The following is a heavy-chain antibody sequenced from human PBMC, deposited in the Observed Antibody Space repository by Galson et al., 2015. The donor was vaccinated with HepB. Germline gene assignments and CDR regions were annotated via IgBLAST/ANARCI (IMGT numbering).Heavy chain of an antibody. CDR1: GFTFNNCA. Sequence: SLRLSCAASGFTFNNCAMNWLRQAPGKGLEWLSVISDRGTYTAYADSVKGRFAISRDNSKDTVFLQMTSLGVEDTAVHFCGKDKVADTAMDIEHWGQGALVSVSA. J-gene: IGHJ1*01. V-gene: IGHV3-23*01. CDR3: GKDKVADTAMDIEH. CDR2: ISDRGTYT. D-gene: IGHD5-18*01.